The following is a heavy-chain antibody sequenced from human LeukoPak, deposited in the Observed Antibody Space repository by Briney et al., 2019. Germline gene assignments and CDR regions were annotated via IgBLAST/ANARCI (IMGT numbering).Heavy chain of an antibody. D-gene: IGHD6-19*01. CDR1: GFTFSSYA. V-gene: IGHV3-21*01. J-gene: IGHJ4*02. CDR2: ISSSSSYI. CDR3: ARDLGYSSGWYVYFDY. Sequence: GGSLRLSCAASGFTFSSYAMSWVRQAPGKGLEWVSSISSSSSYIYYADSVKGRFTISRDNAKNSLYLQMNSLRAEDTAVYYCARDLGYSSGWYVYFDYWGQGTLVTVSS.